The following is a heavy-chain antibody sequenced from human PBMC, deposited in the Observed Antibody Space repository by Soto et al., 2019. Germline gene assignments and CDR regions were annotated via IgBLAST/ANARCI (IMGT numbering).Heavy chain of an antibody. CDR3: AKDRYCSGGSCYSEWAFDI. Sequence: GGSLRLSCAASGFTFSSYAMTWVRQAPGKGLEWVSTIRGSGGSTYYADSVMGRFTISRDNSKNTLYLQMNSLRAEDTAVYYCAKDRYCSGGSCYSEWAFDIWGQGTMVTVSS. D-gene: IGHD2-15*01. J-gene: IGHJ3*02. V-gene: IGHV3-23*01. CDR2: IRGSGGST. CDR1: GFTFSSYA.